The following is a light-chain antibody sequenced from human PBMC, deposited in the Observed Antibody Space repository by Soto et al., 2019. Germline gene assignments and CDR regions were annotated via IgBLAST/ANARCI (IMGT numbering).Light chain of an antibody. V-gene: IGLV2-14*01. CDR3: SSYAHSSIYV. CDR1: SSDVGYYNY. J-gene: IGLJ1*01. Sequence: QSVLTQPASVSGSPGQSITISCTGTSSDVGYYNYVSWYQQHPGKAPKLMIYEVGNRPSGLSLLFSGSKSGNTASLTISGLQADDDADYYCSSYAHSSIYVFGRDQGHRP. CDR2: EVG.